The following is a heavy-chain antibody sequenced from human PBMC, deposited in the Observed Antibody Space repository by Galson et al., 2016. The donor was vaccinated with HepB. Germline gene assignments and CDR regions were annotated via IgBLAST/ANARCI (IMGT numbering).Heavy chain of an antibody. CDR2: TSYNGNNK. Sequence: LRLSCAASGFTFSSYAMNWVRQAPGKGLEWAAGTSYNGNNKYYIDSVKGRFTISRDDSKNTVYLQMNGLRGDDTAVYYCTRVVAVGGNPPFAFDYWGQGTLVTASS. J-gene: IGHJ4*02. CDR3: TRVVAVGGNPPFAFDY. CDR1: GFTFSSYA. D-gene: IGHD1-26*01. V-gene: IGHV3-30*04.